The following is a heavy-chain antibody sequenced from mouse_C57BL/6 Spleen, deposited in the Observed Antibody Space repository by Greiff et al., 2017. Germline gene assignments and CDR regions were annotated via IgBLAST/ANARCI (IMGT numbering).Heavy chain of an antibody. CDR3: ASRRDSNLFAY. Sequence: EVQLQQSGPELVKPGASVKISCKASGYTFTDYYMNWVKQSHGKSLEWIGDINPNSGGTSYNQKFKGKATLTVDKSSSTAYMELRSLTSEDSAVYYCASRRDSNLFAYWGQGTLVTVSA. D-gene: IGHD2-5*01. J-gene: IGHJ3*01. V-gene: IGHV1-26*01. CDR1: GYTFTDYY. CDR2: INPNSGGT.